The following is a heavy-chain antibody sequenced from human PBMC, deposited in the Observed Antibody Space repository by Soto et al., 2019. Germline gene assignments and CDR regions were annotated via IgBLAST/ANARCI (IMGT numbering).Heavy chain of an antibody. CDR1: GGTFSTST. D-gene: IGHD5-12*01. J-gene: IGHJ4*02. Sequence: QVQLVQSGAEVKKPGSSVKVSCKASGGTFSTSTFTWVRQAPGQGLEWMGRTIPLLNVADYAQDFQGRLTITADKSTSTTYMELTSLTSKDTAVYYCARDSPIGSTFSGYDAIDSWGQGILVTVSS. V-gene: IGHV1-69*08. CDR3: ARDSPIGSTFSGYDAIDS. CDR2: TIPLLNVA.